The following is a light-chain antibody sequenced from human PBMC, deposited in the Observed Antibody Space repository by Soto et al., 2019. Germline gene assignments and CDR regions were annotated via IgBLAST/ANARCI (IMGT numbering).Light chain of an antibody. V-gene: IGKV1-39*01. CDR3: QQRYSSPPWT. CDR2: RAS. CDR1: QSISTY. Sequence: DIQMTQSPSSLSASVGDRVTISCRASQSISTYLNWYQHKPGTAPRLLIYRASSVKSGVPPRFSGSGSGRDFTLTISSLRPEDISIYFCQQRYSSPPWTFGQGTKVEVK. J-gene: IGKJ1*01.